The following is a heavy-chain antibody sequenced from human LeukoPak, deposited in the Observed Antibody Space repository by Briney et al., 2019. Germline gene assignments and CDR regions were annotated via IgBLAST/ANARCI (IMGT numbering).Heavy chain of an antibody. CDR2: IYSGGST. CDR1: GFTVSSNY. Sequence: PGGSLRLSCAASGFTVSSNYMSWVRQAPGKGLEWVSVIYSGGSTYYADFVKGRFTMSRDKSKNTLYLQMNSLRAEDTAVYYCARDQLWFGELSTFDPWGQGTLVTVSS. CDR3: ARDQLWFGELSTFDP. J-gene: IGHJ5*02. D-gene: IGHD3-10*01. V-gene: IGHV3-53*01.